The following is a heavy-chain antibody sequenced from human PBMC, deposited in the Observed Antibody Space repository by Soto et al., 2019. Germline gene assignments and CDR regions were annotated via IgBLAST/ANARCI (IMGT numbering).Heavy chain of an antibody. Sequence: PSETLSLTCTVSGVSISNYYWSWIRQPPGKGLEWIGYIYYSGSTNYNPSLKSRVTISVETSKNQFSLKLSSVIASDTAVYYCARHPDMVASHFDSWGQGTLVTVSS. J-gene: IGHJ4*02. CDR3: ARHPDMVASHFDS. CDR1: GVSISNYY. CDR2: IYYSGST. D-gene: IGHD5-12*01. V-gene: IGHV4-59*08.